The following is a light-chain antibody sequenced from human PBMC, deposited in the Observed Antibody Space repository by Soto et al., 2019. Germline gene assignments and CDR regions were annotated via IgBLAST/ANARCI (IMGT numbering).Light chain of an antibody. CDR1: QSVSHY. CDR3: QQLSTCPPP. CDR2: DAS. J-gene: IGKJ4*01. Sequence: EIVLTQSPATLSLSPGQRATLSCRASQSVSHYLAWYQQKPGQAPRLLIYDASDRATGIPARFSGNGSGTDFTLTISSLQPEDVAIYYCQQLSTCPPPFGGGTKVEIK. V-gene: IGKV3-11*01.